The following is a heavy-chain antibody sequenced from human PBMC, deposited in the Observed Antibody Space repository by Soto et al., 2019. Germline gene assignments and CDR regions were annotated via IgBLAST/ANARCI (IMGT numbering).Heavy chain of an antibody. CDR2: TYYRSKWYN. J-gene: IGHJ5*01. Sequence: SQTLPLTYAISGDNVSSNSATWDWIRKSPSRGLEWLGRTYYRSKWYNDYAVSVKSRITINPDTSNNQLSLQLNSVTPDDTAVYYCARLIGNSWLDSWGQGTLVTVSS. CDR1: GDNVSSNSAT. CDR3: ARLIGNSWLDS. D-gene: IGHD3-16*01. V-gene: IGHV6-1*01.